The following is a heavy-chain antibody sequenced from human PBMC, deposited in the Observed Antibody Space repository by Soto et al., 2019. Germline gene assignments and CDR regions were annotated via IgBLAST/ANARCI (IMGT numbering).Heavy chain of an antibody. CDR3: AREVGAAGRFFGMDV. CDR1: GYTVSIFF. Sequence: QMQLVQSGAEVRKPGASVKISCKATGYTVSIFFVHWVRQAPGQGLEWMAVINPSGGSTTYAEKFQGRLNVTRDRSSRTVSMELTFLKSDDTAVYYWAREVGAAGRFFGMDVWGQGTTVTVSS. D-gene: IGHD6-25*01. CDR2: INPSGGST. V-gene: IGHV1-46*01. J-gene: IGHJ6*02.